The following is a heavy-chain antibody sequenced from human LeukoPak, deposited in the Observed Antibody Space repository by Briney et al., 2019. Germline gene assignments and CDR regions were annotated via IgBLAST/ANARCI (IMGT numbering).Heavy chain of an antibody. Sequence: GGSLRPSCAASGFTFDDYGMSWVRQAPGKGLEWVSGINWNGGSTGYADSVKGRFTISRDNAKNSLYLQMNSLRAEDTALYYCARDLFGYNAFDIWGQGTMVTVSS. V-gene: IGHV3-20*04. CDR1: GFTFDDYG. CDR2: INWNGGST. J-gene: IGHJ3*02. D-gene: IGHD1-14*01. CDR3: ARDLFGYNAFDI.